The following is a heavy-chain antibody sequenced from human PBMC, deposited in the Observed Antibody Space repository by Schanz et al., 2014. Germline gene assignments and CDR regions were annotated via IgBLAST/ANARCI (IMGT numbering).Heavy chain of an antibody. Sequence: QVQLVQSGAEVKEPGASVKLSCKASGGTFSSFAIFWVRQAPGQGLEWMGTIIPILDITNYAQKFQGRVTITADKSTSTAYMELSNLRSEDTAVYYCARAGQDYSDSSGYATYYFGNWGQGTLVTVSS. CDR2: IIPILDIT. V-gene: IGHV1-69*09. D-gene: IGHD3-22*01. CDR1: GGTFSSFA. CDR3: ARAGQDYSDSSGYATYYFGN. J-gene: IGHJ4*02.